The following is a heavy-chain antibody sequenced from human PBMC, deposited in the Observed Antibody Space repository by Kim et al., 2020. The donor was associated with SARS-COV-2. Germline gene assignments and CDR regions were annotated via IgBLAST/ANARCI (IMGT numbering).Heavy chain of an antibody. Sequence: GGSLRLSCAVSGSSVRSSYMTWVRQAPGKGLEWVSAIHDAGSTYYAESVKGRFTIYRDIPKDTLYLQMNSLRADDTAVYYCSRSTVGAYFDYWGQGSLVSVSS. D-gene: IGHD1-26*01. CDR2: IHDAGST. CDR1: GSSVRSSY. V-gene: IGHV3-53*01. J-gene: IGHJ4*02. CDR3: SRSTVGAYFDY.